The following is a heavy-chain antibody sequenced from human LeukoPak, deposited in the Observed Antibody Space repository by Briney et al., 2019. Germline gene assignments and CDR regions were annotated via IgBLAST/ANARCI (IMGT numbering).Heavy chain of an antibody. D-gene: IGHD3-22*01. CDR3: AKDSLVSVYYYDSSGYYH. J-gene: IGHJ5*02. Sequence: GGSLRLPCAASGFTFSSYAMSWVRQAPGQGLEWVSAISGSGGSTYYADSVKGRFTISRDNSKNTLYLQMNSLRADDTAVYYCAKDSLVSVYYYDSSGYYHWGQGTLVTVSS. V-gene: IGHV3-23*01. CDR1: GFTFSSYA. CDR2: ISGSGGST.